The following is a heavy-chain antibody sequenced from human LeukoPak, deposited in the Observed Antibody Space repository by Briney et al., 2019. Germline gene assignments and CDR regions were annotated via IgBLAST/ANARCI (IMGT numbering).Heavy chain of an antibody. CDR2: INPNSGGT. D-gene: IGHD1-26*01. V-gene: IGHV1-2*04. CDR3: ARDPSWELLGGFDY. Sequence: ASVKVSCKASGYTFTGYYMHWVRQAPGQGLEWMGWINPNSGGTNYAQKFQGWVTMTRDTSISTAYMELSRLRSDDTAVYYCARDPSWELLGGFDYWGQGTLVTVSS. J-gene: IGHJ4*02. CDR1: GYTFTGYY.